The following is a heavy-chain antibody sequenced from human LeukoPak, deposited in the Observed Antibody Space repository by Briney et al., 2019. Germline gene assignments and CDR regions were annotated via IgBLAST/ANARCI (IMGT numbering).Heavy chain of an antibody. CDR2: ISSSGDTI. CDR1: EFTFSSYE. CDR3: ARYFDILTGYYTNDY. V-gene: IGHV3-48*03. J-gene: IGHJ4*02. Sequence: GGSLRLSCAASEFTFSSYEMNWVRQAPGKGLEWVSSISSSGDTIFYADSVKGRFTISRDNAKNSLYLQMNSLRAEDTAVYYCARYFDILTGYYTNDYWGQGTLVTVSS. D-gene: IGHD3-9*01.